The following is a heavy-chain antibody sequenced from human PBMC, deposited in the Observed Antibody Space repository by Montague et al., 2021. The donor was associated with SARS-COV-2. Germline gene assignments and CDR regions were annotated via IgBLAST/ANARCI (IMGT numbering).Heavy chain of an antibody. D-gene: IGHD1-20*01. J-gene: IGHJ6*02. CDR3: ARLTGSRVYYYHYDLDV. CDR1: GDSIRESH. Sequence: SETLSLTCTVSGDSIRESHWSWIRQPPGKGLEWIGYIDNSGSTNXXPALESRVTLTVSASNNQFYLTLRSVTAADTAVYYCARLTGSRVYYYHYDLDVWGQGTTVTVSS. CDR2: IDNSGST. V-gene: IGHV4-4*09.